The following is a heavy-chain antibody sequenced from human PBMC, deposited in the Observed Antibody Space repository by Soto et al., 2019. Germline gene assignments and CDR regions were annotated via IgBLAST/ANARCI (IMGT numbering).Heavy chain of an antibody. J-gene: IGHJ4*02. V-gene: IGHV3-48*02. Sequence: GGSLRLSCEASGFTFSGHGMNWVRQAPGKGLEWVSYISSGGNTIYYTDSVRGRFTISRDNAKSSLYLQMNSLRDEDTAVYFCARDGTYYDYVWGGYRNYDFDLWGQGTLVTVSS. CDR3: ARDGTYYDYVWGGYRNYDFDL. CDR2: ISSGGNTI. CDR1: GFTFSGHG. D-gene: IGHD3-16*02.